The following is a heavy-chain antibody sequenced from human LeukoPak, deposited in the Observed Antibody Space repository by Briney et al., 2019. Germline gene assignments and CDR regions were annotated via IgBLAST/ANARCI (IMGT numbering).Heavy chain of an antibody. CDR3: AELGITMIGGV. D-gene: IGHD3-10*02. Sequence: GGSLRLSCAASGFTFSSYAMGWVRQAPGKGLEWVSSISGSGGSTYYADSVKGRFTISRDNSKNTLYLQMNSLRAEDTAVYYCAELGITMIGGVWGKGTTVTISS. J-gene: IGHJ6*04. CDR2: ISGSGGST. CDR1: GFTFSSYA. V-gene: IGHV3-23*01.